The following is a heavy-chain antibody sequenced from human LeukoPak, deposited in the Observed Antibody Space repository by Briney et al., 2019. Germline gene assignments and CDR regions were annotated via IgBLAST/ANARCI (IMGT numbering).Heavy chain of an antibody. CDR3: ARGLAEMATYYLDY. CDR1: GGSFSGYY. CDR2: INHSGST. Sequence: KPSETLSLTCAVYGGSFSGYYWSWIRQPPGKGLEWIGEINHSGSTNYNPSLKSRVTISVDTSKNQFSLKLSSVTAADTAVYYCARGLAEMATYYLDYWGQGTLVTVSS. D-gene: IGHD5-24*01. J-gene: IGHJ4*02. V-gene: IGHV4-34*01.